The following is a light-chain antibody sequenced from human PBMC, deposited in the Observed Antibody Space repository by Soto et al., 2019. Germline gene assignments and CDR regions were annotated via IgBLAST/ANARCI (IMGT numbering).Light chain of an antibody. CDR1: QSISSW. CDR3: QQYSVYWT. V-gene: IGKV1-5*03. CDR2: KAS. J-gene: IGKJ1*01. Sequence: DLQSPQSPPALSASVGDRVTIPCRASQSISSWLAWYQQKPGKAPKLLIYKASSLESGVPSRFSGSGSRTEFTLTISSLQPDDFATYYCQQYSVYWTFGQGTKVDI.